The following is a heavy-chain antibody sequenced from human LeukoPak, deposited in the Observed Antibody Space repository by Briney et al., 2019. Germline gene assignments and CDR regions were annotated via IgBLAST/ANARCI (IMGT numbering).Heavy chain of an antibody. Sequence: EASVKVSCKSSGDTFTSDYMHWVRQAPGQGLEWMGWINPNSGGTNYAQKFQGRVTMTRDTSISTAYMELSRLRSDDTAVYYCCRVRATANLDYWGQGTLVTVSS. V-gene: IGHV1-2*02. CDR1: GDTFTSDY. D-gene: IGHD5-18*01. J-gene: IGHJ4*02. CDR3: CRVRATANLDY. CDR2: INPNSGGT.